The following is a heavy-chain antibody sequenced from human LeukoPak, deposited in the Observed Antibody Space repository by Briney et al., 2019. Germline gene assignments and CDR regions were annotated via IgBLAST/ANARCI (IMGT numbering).Heavy chain of an antibody. V-gene: IGHV4-34*01. CDR3: ARAPSPDYGDDESAFDI. CDR2: INHSGST. J-gene: IGHJ3*02. CDR1: GGSFSGYY. Sequence: SETLSLTCAVYGGSFSGYYWSWIRQPPGKGLEWTGEINHSGSTNYNPSLKSRVTISVDTSKNQFSLKLSSVTAADTAVYYCARAPSPDYGDDESAFDIWGQGTMVTVSS. D-gene: IGHD4-17*01.